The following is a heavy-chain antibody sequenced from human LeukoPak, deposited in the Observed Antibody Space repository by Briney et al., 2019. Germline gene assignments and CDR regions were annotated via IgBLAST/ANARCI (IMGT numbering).Heavy chain of an antibody. D-gene: IGHD4-23*01. CDR1: GYTFTGYY. CDR3: ARVPQLRVPYGGNFGSNWFDP. Sequence: ASVKVSCKASGYTFTGYYMHWVRQAPGQGLEWMGWINPNSGGTNYAQKFQGRVTMTRDTSISTAYMELSRLRSDDTAVYYCARVPQLRVPYGGNFGSNWFDPWGQGTLVTVSS. J-gene: IGHJ5*02. CDR2: INPNSGGT. V-gene: IGHV1-2*02.